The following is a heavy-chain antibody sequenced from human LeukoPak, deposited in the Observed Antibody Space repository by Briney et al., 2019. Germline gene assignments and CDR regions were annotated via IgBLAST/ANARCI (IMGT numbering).Heavy chain of an antibody. D-gene: IGHD2-15*01. CDR3: AREGYCSGSNCYSVVF. Sequence: ASVKVSCKIPGYTFTMYYINWMRQAPGQGLEWMGVINPSGGTTDYAQKFQGRVTMTRDTSTNTVYMELHSLRSDDTAVYYCAREGYCSGSNCYSVVFWGQGSLVTVSS. J-gene: IGHJ4*02. V-gene: IGHV1-46*01. CDR1: GYTFTMYY. CDR2: INPSGGTT.